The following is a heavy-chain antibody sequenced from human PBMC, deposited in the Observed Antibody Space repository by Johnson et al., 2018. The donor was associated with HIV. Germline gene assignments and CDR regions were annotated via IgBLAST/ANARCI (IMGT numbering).Heavy chain of an antibody. CDR3: AKDQGAGEVTMRVVVTPPARAFDV. V-gene: IGHV3-30*04. Sequence: QVQLVESGGGVVQPGRSLRLSCAASGFTFSSYAMHWVRQAPGKGLEWVAVISYDGSNKYYADSVKGRFTISRDNSKNTLYLQMNSLRAEDTAVYYCAKDQGAGEVTMRVVVTPPARAFDVWGQGTMVTVSS. CDR2: ISYDGSNK. D-gene: IGHD3-22*01. J-gene: IGHJ3*01. CDR1: GFTFSSYA.